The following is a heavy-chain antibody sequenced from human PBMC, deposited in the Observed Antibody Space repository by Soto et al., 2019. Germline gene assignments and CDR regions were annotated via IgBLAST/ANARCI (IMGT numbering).Heavy chain of an antibody. J-gene: IGHJ4*02. D-gene: IGHD5-12*01. CDR1: GFTFNTYG. V-gene: IGHV3-23*04. CDR3: AKLGFPYSGYDYEWRKVFDY. Sequence: EVQLVESGGGLVQSGGSLRLSCAASGFTFNTYGMTWVRQAPGRGLEWVSGISGSGGSTSYSDSVKGRFTISRDNSRNTLYLQINSLRAEDTAVYYCAKLGFPYSGYDYEWRKVFDYWGQGTPVTVSS. CDR2: ISGSGGST.